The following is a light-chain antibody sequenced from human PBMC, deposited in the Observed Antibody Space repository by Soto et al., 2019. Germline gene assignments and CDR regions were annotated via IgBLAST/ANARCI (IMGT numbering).Light chain of an antibody. V-gene: IGKV3-20*01. CDR2: AAS. Sequence: DIVLTQSPGTLSSSPGERATLSCRASESVSSNYLAWYQQRPGQAPRLLIYAASNRARGIADRFGGSGSGTDFTLTVSRLEHEDFAVYYCQQYGSAPWTFDQGTKV. J-gene: IGKJ1*01. CDR1: ESVSSNY. CDR3: QQYGSAPWT.